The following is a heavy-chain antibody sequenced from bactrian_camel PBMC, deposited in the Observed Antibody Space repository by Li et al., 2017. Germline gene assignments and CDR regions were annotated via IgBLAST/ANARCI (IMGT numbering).Heavy chain of an antibody. J-gene: IGHJ4*01. CDR1: GIGNTGTC. D-gene: IGHD6*01. V-gene: IGHV3S1*01. CDR2: IGPGRDRR. Sequence: HVQLVESGGGSVQAGGSLRLICKTTGIGNTGTCVAWLRQVLGKGREVVAAIGPGRDRRFYPHAVKGRFTISRDNAKNTLYLQMNSLKTEDTAVYYCATGSGSDRSCPLGPSCTDNYWGQGTQVTVS. CDR3: ATGSGSDRSCPLGPSCTDNY.